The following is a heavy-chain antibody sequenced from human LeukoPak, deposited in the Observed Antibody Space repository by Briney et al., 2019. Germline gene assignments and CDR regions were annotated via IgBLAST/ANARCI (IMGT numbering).Heavy chain of an antibody. CDR2: IRYDGSNK. V-gene: IGHV3-30*02. CDR1: GFTFSSYG. CDR3: AKVGTAPRGARYYYYYYMDV. D-gene: IGHD7-27*01. Sequence: GGSLRLSCAASGFTFSSYGMHWVRQAPGKGLEWVTFIRYDGSNKYYADSVKGRFTISRDNSENTVYLQMNSLRAEDTAVYYCAKVGTAPRGARYYYYYYMDVWGKGTTVTVSS. J-gene: IGHJ6*03.